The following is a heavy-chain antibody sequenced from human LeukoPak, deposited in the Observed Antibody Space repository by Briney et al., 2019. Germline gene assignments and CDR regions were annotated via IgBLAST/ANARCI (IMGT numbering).Heavy chain of an antibody. Sequence: ASVKVSCKVSGYTLTELSMHWVRQAPGQGLEWMGWISAYNGNTNYAQKLQGRVTMTTDTSTSTAYMELRSLRSDDTAVYYCARGGYGDYVAFDYWGQGTLVTVSS. CDR1: GYTLTELS. CDR3: ARGGYGDYVAFDY. D-gene: IGHD4-17*01. V-gene: IGHV1-18*01. CDR2: ISAYNGNT. J-gene: IGHJ4*02.